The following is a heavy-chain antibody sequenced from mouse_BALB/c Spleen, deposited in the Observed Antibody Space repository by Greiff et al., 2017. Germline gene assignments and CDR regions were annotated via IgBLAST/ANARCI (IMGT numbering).Heavy chain of an antibody. D-gene: IGHD4-1*02. V-gene: IGHV2-9*02. CDR1: GFSLTSYG. CDR3: APNWDEGAMDY. Sequence: VKLMESGPGLVAPSQSLSITCTVSGFSLTSYGVHWVRQPPGKGLEWLGVIWAGGSTNYNSALMSRLSISKDNSKSQVFLKMNSLQTDDTAMYYCAPNWDEGAMDYWGQGTSVTVSS. CDR2: IWAGGST. J-gene: IGHJ4*01.